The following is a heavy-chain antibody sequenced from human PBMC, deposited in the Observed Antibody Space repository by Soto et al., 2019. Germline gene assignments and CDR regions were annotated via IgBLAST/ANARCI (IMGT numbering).Heavy chain of an antibody. CDR2: ISAYNGNT. V-gene: IGHV1-18*01. D-gene: IGHD3-10*01. J-gene: IGHJ6*02. Sequence: ASVKVSCKASGYTFTSYGISWVRQAPGQGLEWMGWISAYNGNTNYAQKLQGRVTMTTDTSTSTAYMELRSLRSDDTAVYYCARDKLLWFGELYYYYGMDVWGQGTTVTVSS. CDR3: ARDKLLWFGELYYYYGMDV. CDR1: GYTFTSYG.